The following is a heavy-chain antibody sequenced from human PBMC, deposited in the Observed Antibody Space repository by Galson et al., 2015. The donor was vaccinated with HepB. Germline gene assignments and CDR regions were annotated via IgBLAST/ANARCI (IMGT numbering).Heavy chain of an antibody. Sequence: ETLSLTCTVSGGSISSYYWSWIRQPPGKGLEWIGYIYYSGSTNYNPSLKSRVTISVDTSKNQFSLKLSSVTAADTAVYYCASAYPLGYSGYDVYFDYWGLGTLVTVSS. D-gene: IGHD5-12*01. V-gene: IGHV4-59*01. CDR1: GGSISSYY. CDR3: ASAYPLGYSGYDVYFDY. J-gene: IGHJ4*02. CDR2: IYYSGST.